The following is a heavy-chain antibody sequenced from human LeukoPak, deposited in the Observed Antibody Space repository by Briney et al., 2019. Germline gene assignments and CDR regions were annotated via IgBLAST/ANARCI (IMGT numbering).Heavy chain of an antibody. CDR1: GFPLSSYW. CDR2: INSGGSGT. Sequence: GGSLRLSCAASGFPLSSYWMHWVRQTAGKGLVWVSRINSGGSGTSYADSVEGRFTISRDNAKDILYLQMNSLRAEDTALYYCATSLGPLTEYWGQGTLVTVS. CDR3: ATSLGPLTEY. J-gene: IGHJ4*02. V-gene: IGHV3-74*01. D-gene: IGHD7-27*01.